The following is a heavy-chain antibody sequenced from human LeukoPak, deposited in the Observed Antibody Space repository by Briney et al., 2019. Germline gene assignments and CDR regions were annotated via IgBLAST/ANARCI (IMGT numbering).Heavy chain of an antibody. J-gene: IGHJ6*03. CDR1: GFTFSSFG. Sequence: PGGSLRLSCAASGFTFSSFGMSWVRQAPGKGLEWVSAISSTGGTAYYADSVKGRFTISRDNSKNTLYLQMNSLRAEDTAIYYCAKNGDRGAYCSGGSCYLYYYYNMDVWGKGTTVTVSS. CDR2: ISSTGGTA. V-gene: IGHV3-23*01. CDR3: AKNGDRGAYCSGGSCYLYYYYNMDV. D-gene: IGHD2-15*01.